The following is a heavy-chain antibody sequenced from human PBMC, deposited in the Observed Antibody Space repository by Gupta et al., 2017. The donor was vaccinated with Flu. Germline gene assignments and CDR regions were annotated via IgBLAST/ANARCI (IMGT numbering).Heavy chain of an antibody. J-gene: IGHJ6*02. CDR2: IRSRVHSDAT. Sequence: EVQLVESGGGLVQPGGSLNLACLASGFTFSVSAIPWVRQAAGRGLEWVGQIRSRVHSDATAYGASVKGRFTISRDDSKTTAYLQLNSLRTEDTAGYGCTRRGGFQFGMDVWGQGTTVTVPS. D-gene: IGHD3-16*01. CDR1: GFTFSVSA. V-gene: IGHV3-73*01. CDR3: TRRGGFQFGMDV.